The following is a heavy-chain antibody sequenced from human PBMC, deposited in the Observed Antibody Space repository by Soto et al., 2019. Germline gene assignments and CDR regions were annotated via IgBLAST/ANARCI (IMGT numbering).Heavy chain of an antibody. CDR1: GGSISTYY. V-gene: IGHV4-59*01. Sequence: SETLSLTCTVSGGSISTYYWSWIRQPPGKGLEWIGNIYYSGSTNYNPSLKSRFIISVGTSKDQFSLKLCSVTAEDTAVYYCARETSGWVIDYWGQGTLVTVSS. CDR2: IYYSGST. J-gene: IGHJ4*02. D-gene: IGHD1-1*01. CDR3: ARETSGWVIDY.